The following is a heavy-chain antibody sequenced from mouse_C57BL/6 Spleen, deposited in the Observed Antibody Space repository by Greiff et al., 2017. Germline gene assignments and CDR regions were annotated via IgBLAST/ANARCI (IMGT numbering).Heavy chain of an antibody. CDR2: INPSNGGT. Sequence: EVQLQQSGPELVKPGASVKISCKASGYAFTDSYMNWVKQRPGKRLEWIGGINPSNGGTSYNRKFKGKATLTADKSSSTAYMQLRSLTSEDSAVYFCARSAYYYAMDYWGQGTTVTVSS. V-gene: IGHV1-26*01. CDR3: ARSAYYYAMDY. CDR1: GYAFTDSY. D-gene: IGHD6-1*01. J-gene: IGHJ4*01.